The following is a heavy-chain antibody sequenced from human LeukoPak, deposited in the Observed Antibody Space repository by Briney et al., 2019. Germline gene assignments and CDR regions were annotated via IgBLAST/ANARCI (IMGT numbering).Heavy chain of an antibody. CDR1: GGSISSSSYY. CDR3: ARDPAYDFWSGYSAQLYYFDY. Sequence: PSETLSLTCTVSGGSISSSSYYWGWIRQPPGKGLEWIGSIYYSGSTYYNPSLKSRVTISVDTSKNQFSLKLSSVTAADTAVYYCARDPAYDFWSGYSAQLYYFDYWGQGTLVTVSS. CDR2: IYYSGST. D-gene: IGHD3-3*01. V-gene: IGHV4-39*07. J-gene: IGHJ4*02.